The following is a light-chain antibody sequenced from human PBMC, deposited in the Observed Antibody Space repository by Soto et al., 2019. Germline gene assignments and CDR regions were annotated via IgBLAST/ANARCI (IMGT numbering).Light chain of an antibody. Sequence: QAVVTQEPSLTVSPGGTVTLTCASSSGAVTSGYYPSWFQQKPGQAPRAVIYNTSDKYSWTPARFSGSLLGGKAALTLSGVQPEDEGEYYCLVFYAGSVLFGGGTKVTVL. CDR1: SGAVTSGYY. V-gene: IGLV7-43*01. CDR2: NTS. J-gene: IGLJ2*01. CDR3: LVFYAGSVL.